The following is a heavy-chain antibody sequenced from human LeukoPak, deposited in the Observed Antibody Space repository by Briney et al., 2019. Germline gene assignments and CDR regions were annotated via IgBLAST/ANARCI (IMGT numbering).Heavy chain of an antibody. Sequence: GGSLRLSCAAAGFTFSDYYMSWIRQAPGQGLEWVSYISSSGSTIYYADSVKGRFTISRDNAKNSLYLQMNSLRAEDTAVYYCARVRFVEWLLVDVWGKGTTVTVSS. V-gene: IGHV3-11*04. D-gene: IGHD3-3*01. CDR3: ARVRFVEWLLVDV. CDR2: ISSSGSTI. CDR1: GFTFSDYY. J-gene: IGHJ6*04.